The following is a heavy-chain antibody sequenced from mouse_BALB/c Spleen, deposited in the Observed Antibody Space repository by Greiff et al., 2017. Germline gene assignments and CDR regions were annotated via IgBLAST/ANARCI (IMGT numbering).Heavy chain of an antibody. V-gene: IGHV2-6-4*01. CDR1: GFSLSRYS. Sequence: QVQLKESGPGLVAPSQSLSITCTVSGFSLSRYSVHWVRQPPGKGLEWLGMIWGGGSTDYNSALKSRLSISKDNSKSQVFLKMNSLQTDDTAMYYCARNNYRYDERGAMDYWGQGTSVTVSS. J-gene: IGHJ4*01. CDR3: ARNNYRYDERGAMDY. D-gene: IGHD2-14*01. CDR2: IWGGGST.